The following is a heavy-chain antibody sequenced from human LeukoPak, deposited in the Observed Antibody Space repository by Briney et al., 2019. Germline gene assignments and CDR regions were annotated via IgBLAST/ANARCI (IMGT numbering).Heavy chain of an antibody. J-gene: IGHJ3*02. CDR1: GYTFTYRY. Sequence: ASVKVSCKASGYTFTYRYLHWVRQAPGQALAWMGWITPFNGNTNYAQKFQDRVTITRDRSMSTAYMELSSLRSEDTAMYYCARSEVVTGAFDIWGQGTMVTVSS. D-gene: IGHD4-23*01. CDR2: ITPFNGNT. CDR3: ARSEVVTGAFDI. V-gene: IGHV1-45*02.